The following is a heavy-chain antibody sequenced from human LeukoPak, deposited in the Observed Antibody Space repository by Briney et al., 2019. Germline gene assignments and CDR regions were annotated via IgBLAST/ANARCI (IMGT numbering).Heavy chain of an antibody. CDR2: ISYDGSNK. CDR1: GFTFSSYG. V-gene: IGHV3-30*18. J-gene: IGHJ4*02. CDR3: AKEGSGSYYPHPFFDY. D-gene: IGHD3-10*01. Sequence: GGSLRLSCAASGFTFSSYGMHWVRQAPGKGLEWVAVISYDGSNKYYADSVKGRFTISRDNSKNTLYLQMNSLRAEDTAVYYCAKEGSGSYYPHPFFDYWGQGTLVTVSS.